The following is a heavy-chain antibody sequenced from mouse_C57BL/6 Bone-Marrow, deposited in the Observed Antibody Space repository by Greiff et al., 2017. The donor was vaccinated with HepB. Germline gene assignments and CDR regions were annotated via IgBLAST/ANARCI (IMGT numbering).Heavy chain of an antibody. Sequence: EVQVVESGPGLVKPSQSLSLTCSVTGYSITSGYYWNWIRQFPGNKLEWMGYISYDGSNNYNPSLKNRISITRDTSKNQFFLKLNSVTTEDTATYYCARGGLRAMDYWGQGTSVTVSS. D-gene: IGHD2-2*01. CDR1: GYSITSGYY. V-gene: IGHV3-6*01. CDR2: ISYDGSN. CDR3: ARGGLRAMDY. J-gene: IGHJ4*01.